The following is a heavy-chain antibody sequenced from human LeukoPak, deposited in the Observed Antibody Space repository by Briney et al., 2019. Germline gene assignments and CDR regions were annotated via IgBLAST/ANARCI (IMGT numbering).Heavy chain of an antibody. CDR1: GHTFTDYH. V-gene: IGHV1-69-2*01. CDR2: VDPEDGET. J-gene: IGHJ4*02. Sequence: ASVKVSCKSSGHTFTDYHMHWVQQAPGKGLEWMGRVDPEDGETKYAEKFQGRLTITADTSTDTLYMELNSLTSDDSAVYFCASVRLRMGEIALYFHYWGQGTLVTVSS. CDR3: ASVRLRMGEIALYFHY. D-gene: IGHD3-16*02.